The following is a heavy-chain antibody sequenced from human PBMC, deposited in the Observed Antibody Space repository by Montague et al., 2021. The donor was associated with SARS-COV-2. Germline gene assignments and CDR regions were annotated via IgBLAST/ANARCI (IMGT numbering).Heavy chain of an antibody. CDR1: GGAISSYY. D-gene: IGHD6-25*01. Sequence: SETLSLTCTVSGGAISSYYWSWIRQPPGKGLEWIGYIYYSGSTNYNPSLKSRVTISVDTSKNQLSLKLDSVTAADTAVYYCARDSGTASATWFDPWGQGTLVTVSS. CDR3: ARDSGTASATWFDP. J-gene: IGHJ5*02. CDR2: IYYSGST. V-gene: IGHV4-59*12.